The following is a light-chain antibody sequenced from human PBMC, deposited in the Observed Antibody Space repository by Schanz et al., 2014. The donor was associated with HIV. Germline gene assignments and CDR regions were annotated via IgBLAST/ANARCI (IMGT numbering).Light chain of an antibody. V-gene: IGKV3-11*01. CDR3: LQDYNYPLT. CDR1: QSISTY. Sequence: EIVLTQSPVTLSLSPGERATLSCRASQSISTYLAWYQQRPGQSPRLLIYGASKRASGIPPRFSGSGSGTDFSLTISSLEPEDFATYYCLQDYNYPLTFGGGTKVEIK. CDR2: GAS. J-gene: IGKJ4*01.